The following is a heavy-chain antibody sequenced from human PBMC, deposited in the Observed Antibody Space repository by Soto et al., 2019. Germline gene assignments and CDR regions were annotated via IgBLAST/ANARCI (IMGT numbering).Heavy chain of an antibody. J-gene: IGHJ6*02. V-gene: IGHV3-30-3*01. CDR2: ISYDGSNK. CDR1: GFTFSSYA. D-gene: IGHD4-17*01. CDR3: ARDLDVGYGDYYYYGMDV. Sequence: GGSLRLSCAASGFTFSSYAMHWVRQAPGKGLEWVAVISYDGSNKYYADSVKGRFTISRDNSKNTLYLQMNSLRAEDTAVYYCARDLDVGYGDYYYYGMDVSGQGTTVTVSS.